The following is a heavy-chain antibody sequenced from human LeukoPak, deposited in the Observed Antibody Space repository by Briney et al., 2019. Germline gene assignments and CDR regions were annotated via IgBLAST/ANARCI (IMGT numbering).Heavy chain of an antibody. Sequence: PSETLSLTCAVSGGSISSSNWWRWVRQPPGKGLAWVGEIYHSGSTNYNPSLKSRVTISVDKSKNQFSLKLSSVTAADTVVYYCARLYCSGGSCYFDYWGQGTLVTVSS. CDR1: GGSISSSNW. V-gene: IGHV4-4*02. CDR3: ARLYCSGGSCYFDY. J-gene: IGHJ4*02. CDR2: IYHSGST. D-gene: IGHD2-15*01.